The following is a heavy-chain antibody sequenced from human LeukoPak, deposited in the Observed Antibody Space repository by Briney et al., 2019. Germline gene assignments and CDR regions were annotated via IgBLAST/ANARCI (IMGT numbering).Heavy chain of an antibody. V-gene: IGHV4-61*10. J-gene: IGHJ4*02. CDR1: GDSISGANYY. CDR2: IYYSGST. Sequence: SETLSLTCTVSGDSISGANYYWTWIRQPADKGLEWIGYIYYSGSTNYNPSLKSRVTISADTSKNQFSLKLNSLTTADTAVYYCTRGAGWLIDYWGQGILVTVSS. CDR3: TRGAGWLIDY. D-gene: IGHD3-16*01.